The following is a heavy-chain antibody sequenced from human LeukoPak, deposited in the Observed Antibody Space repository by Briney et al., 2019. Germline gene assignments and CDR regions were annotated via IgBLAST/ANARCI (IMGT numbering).Heavy chain of an antibody. D-gene: IGHD4-17*01. V-gene: IGHV3-33*01. J-gene: IGHJ4*02. CDR3: ARGGDPTTVTPDY. CDR2: IWYDGSNK. Sequence: GRSLRLSCAASGFTFSSYGMHWVRQAPGKGLEWVAVIWYDGSNKYYADSVKGRFTISRDNSKNTLYLQMNSLRAEDTAVYYCARGGDPTTVTPDYWGQGTLVTVSS. CDR1: GFTFSSYG.